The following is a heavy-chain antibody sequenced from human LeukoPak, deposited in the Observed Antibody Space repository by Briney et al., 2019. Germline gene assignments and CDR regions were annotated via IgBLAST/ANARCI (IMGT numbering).Heavy chain of an antibody. CDR3: AKDADSSGWFNWFDP. J-gene: IGHJ5*02. CDR2: ISGSGGST. CDR1: GFTFGSSW. V-gene: IGHV3-23*01. Sequence: GGSLRLSCAASGFTFGSSWMIWVRQAPGEGLEWVSAISGSGGSTYYADSVKGRFTISRDNSKNTLYLQMNSLRAEDTAVYYCAKDADSSGWFNWFDPWGQGTLVTVSS. D-gene: IGHD6-19*01.